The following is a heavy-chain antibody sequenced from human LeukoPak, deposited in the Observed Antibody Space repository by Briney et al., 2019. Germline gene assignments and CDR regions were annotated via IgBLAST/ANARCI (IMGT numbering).Heavy chain of an antibody. V-gene: IGHV3-15*01. J-gene: IGHJ4*02. CDR1: GFTFTSYG. Sequence: PGRSLRLSCAASGFTFTSYGMHWVRQAPGKGLEWVGRIKSKAYGGTTDYAAPVKGRFTISRDDSKNTLYLQMNSLKTEDTAVYYCTTDPPLSTWGQGTLVTVSS. CDR3: TTDPPLST. CDR2: IKSKAYGGTT.